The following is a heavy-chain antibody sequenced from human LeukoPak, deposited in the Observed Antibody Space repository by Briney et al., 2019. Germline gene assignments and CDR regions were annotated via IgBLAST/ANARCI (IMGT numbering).Heavy chain of an antibody. CDR2: IYSGGST. CDR3: TRVGSSWDLLDY. CDR1: GFTVSSNY. Sequence: PGGSLRLSCAASGFTVSSNYMSWVRQAPGKGLEWVSVIYSGGSTYYADSVKGRFTISRDNVKSLLYLQMNSLRAEDEAIYYCTRVGSSWDLLDYWGRGTLVTVSS. J-gene: IGHJ4*02. D-gene: IGHD6-13*01. V-gene: IGHV3-53*01.